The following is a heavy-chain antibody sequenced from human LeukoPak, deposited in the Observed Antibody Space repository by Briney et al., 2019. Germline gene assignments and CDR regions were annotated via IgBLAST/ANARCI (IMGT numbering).Heavy chain of an antibody. CDR1: GFTFSSYG. J-gene: IGHJ3*02. D-gene: IGHD6-6*01. Sequence: GGSLRLSCAASGFTFSSYGMSWVRQMPGKGLEWMGIIYPGDSDTRYSPSFQGQVTISADKSISTAYLQWSSLKASDTAIYYCARDRIAARPNDAFDIWGQGTMVTVSS. CDR3: ARDRIAARPNDAFDI. V-gene: IGHV5-51*01. CDR2: IYPGDSDT.